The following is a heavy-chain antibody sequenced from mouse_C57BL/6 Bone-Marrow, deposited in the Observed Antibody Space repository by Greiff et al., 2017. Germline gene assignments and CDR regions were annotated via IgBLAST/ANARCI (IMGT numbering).Heavy chain of an antibody. CDR1: GYTFTSYW. Sequence: QVQLQQPGAELVKPGASVKLSCKASGYTFTSYWMQWVKQRPGQGLEWIGEIDPSDSYTNYNQKFKGKATLPVDTSSSTAYMQLSSLTSEDSAVYYCARLYYGTNYSSWYFDVWGTGTTVTVSS. D-gene: IGHD1-1*01. J-gene: IGHJ1*03. CDR3: ARLYYGTNYSSWYFDV. V-gene: IGHV1-50*01. CDR2: IDPSDSYT.